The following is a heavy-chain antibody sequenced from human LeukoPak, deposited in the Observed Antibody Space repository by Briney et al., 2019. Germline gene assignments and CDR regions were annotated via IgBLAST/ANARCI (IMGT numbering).Heavy chain of an antibody. CDR1: GFTFSSYS. Sequence: GGSLRLSCAASGFTFSSYSMNWVRQAPGKGLEWVSAISGSGGSTYYADSVKGRFTISRDNSKNTLYLQMNSLRAEDTAVYYCAKVRDGYNSHWGQGTLVTVSS. CDR2: ISGSGGST. V-gene: IGHV3-23*01. D-gene: IGHD5-24*01. CDR3: AKVRDGYNSH. J-gene: IGHJ4*02.